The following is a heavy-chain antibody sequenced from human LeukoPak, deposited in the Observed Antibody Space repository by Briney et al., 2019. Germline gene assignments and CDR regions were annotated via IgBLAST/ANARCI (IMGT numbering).Heavy chain of an antibody. CDR2: ISGSGGSA. V-gene: IGHV3-23*01. CDR3: AKGVGQEFDY. J-gene: IGHJ4*02. Sequence: GGSLRLSCAASGFTFSSYAMSWVRQAPGKGLEWVSVISGSGGSAYYADSVKGRFTISRDNSKNTLYLQMNSLRAEDTAVYYCAKGVGQEFDYWGQGTLVTVSS. CDR1: GFTFSSYA.